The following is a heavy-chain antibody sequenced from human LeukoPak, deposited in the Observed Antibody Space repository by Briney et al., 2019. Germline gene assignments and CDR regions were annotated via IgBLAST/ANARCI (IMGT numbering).Heavy chain of an antibody. J-gene: IGHJ5*02. CDR1: RFTFNDYY. Sequence: GGSLRLSCAASRFTFNDYYMSWIRQAPGKGLEWLSYINIGGTNTHYADSVKGRFTISRDNAKKSLYLEMNNLRAEDTAVYYCTTDGAGFDTWGQGVLVTVSS. V-gene: IGHV3-11*01. CDR2: INIGGTNT. CDR3: TTDGAGFDT.